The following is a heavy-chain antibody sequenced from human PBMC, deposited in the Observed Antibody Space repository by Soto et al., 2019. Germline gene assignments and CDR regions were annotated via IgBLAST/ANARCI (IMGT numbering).Heavy chain of an antibody. CDR3: AREGATGSNWFFDL. Sequence: QVQLVQSGAEVKKPGSSVKVSYKASGGTFSSYTISWVRQAPGQGLEWMGRIIPILGIANYAQKFQGRVTITADKSTRTAYMELSSLRSEDTAVYYCAREGATGSNWFFDLWGRGTLVTVSS. CDR2: IIPILGIA. CDR1: GGTFSSYT. V-gene: IGHV1-69*08. J-gene: IGHJ2*01. D-gene: IGHD5-12*01.